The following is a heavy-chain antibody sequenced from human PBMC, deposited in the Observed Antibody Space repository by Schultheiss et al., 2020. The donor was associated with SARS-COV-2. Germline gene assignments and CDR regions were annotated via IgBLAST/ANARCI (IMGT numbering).Heavy chain of an antibody. CDR3: ATDIYDYGGSDAFDI. CDR2: FDPEDGET. D-gene: IGHD4-23*01. Sequence: GESLKISCKVSGYTLTELSMHWVRQAPGKGLEWMGGFDPEDGETIYAQKFQGRVTMTEDTSTDTAYMELSSLRSEDTAVYYCATDIYDYGGSDAFDIWGQGTMVTVSS. CDR1: GYTLTELS. J-gene: IGHJ3*02. V-gene: IGHV1-24*01.